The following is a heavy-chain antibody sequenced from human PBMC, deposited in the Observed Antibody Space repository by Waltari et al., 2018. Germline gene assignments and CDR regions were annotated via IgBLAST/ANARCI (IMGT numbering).Heavy chain of an antibody. J-gene: IGHJ3*02. D-gene: IGHD6-19*01. CDR2: IKSKTDGWKT. CDR1: GFTFSNAW. CDR3: TTRTVTAVAGLPVDDAFDI. Sequence: EVQLVESGGGLVKPGGSLRLSCAASGFTFSNAWMNWVRQAPGKGLAWVGRIKSKTDGWKTDYAAPVKGRFTISRDDSKNTLYLQMNSLKTEDTAVYYCTTRTVTAVAGLPVDDAFDIWGQGTMVTVSS. V-gene: IGHV3-15*07.